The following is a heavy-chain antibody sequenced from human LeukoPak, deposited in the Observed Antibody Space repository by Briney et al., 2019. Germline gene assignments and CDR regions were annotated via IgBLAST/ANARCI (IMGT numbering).Heavy chain of an antibody. V-gene: IGHV1-8*01. CDR1: GYTFSSHD. Sequence: ASVKVSCKASGYTFSSHDINWVRQATGQGLEWMGWMNPNSGNTGYAPKFQGRVTMTRDTSITTAYMELSSLRSEDTAVYYCARAQTDSSGYSYWGQGTLVTVSS. D-gene: IGHD3-22*01. CDR3: ARAQTDSSGYSY. CDR2: MNPNSGNT. J-gene: IGHJ4*02.